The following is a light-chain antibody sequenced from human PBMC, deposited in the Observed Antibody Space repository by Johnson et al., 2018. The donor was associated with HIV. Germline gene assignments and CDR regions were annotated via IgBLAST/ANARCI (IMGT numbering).Light chain of an antibody. J-gene: IGLJ1*01. CDR1: SSNIESNS. Sequence: QSVLTQPPSVSAAPGQKVTISCSGSSSNIESNSVSWYQQFPGTAPKVLMYEDNRRHSGTPDRFSGSKSGTSATLGITGLQTGDEADYYCGTWDSSLGAWVFGTGTKVTVL. CDR2: EDN. CDR3: GTWDSSLGAWV. V-gene: IGLV1-51*02.